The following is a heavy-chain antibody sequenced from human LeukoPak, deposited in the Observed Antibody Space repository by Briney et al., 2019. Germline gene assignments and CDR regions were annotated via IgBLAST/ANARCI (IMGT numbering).Heavy chain of an antibody. CDR1: GGTFSSYA. CDR2: IIPIVGTA. CDR3: ASVYVMGYCSGGSCCSGLDY. V-gene: IGHV1-69*06. D-gene: IGHD2-15*01. J-gene: IGHJ4*02. Sequence: SVKVSCKASGGTFSSYAISWVRQAPGQGLEWMGGIIPIVGTANYAQKFQGRVTITADKSTSTAYMELSSLRSEDTAVYYCASVYVMGYCSGGSCCSGLDYWGQGTLVTVSS.